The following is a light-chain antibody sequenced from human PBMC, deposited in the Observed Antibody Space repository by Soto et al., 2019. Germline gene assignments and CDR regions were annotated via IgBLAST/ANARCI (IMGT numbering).Light chain of an antibody. CDR1: RSFASSY. Sequence: EVVLTQSPATLSLSPGERATLSCSASRSFASSYLAWYQHKPGQAPRLLIYAASSRATGIPDRFIGSGSGTDFTLTIRRLAPDDSAVYYCQHYDSSPPYTFGQGTKVDIK. J-gene: IGKJ2*01. V-gene: IGKV3-20*01. CDR2: AAS. CDR3: QHYDSSPPYT.